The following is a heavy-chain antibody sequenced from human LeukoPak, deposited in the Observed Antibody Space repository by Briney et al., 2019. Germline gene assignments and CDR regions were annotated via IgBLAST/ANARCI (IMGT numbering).Heavy chain of an antibody. CDR2: IWYDGSNK. D-gene: IGHD3-3*01. CDR3: ARGDLFEGAFDI. V-gene: IGHV3-33*01. J-gene: IGHJ3*02. CDR1: GFTFSSYV. Sequence: GRPLRLSCAASGFTFSSYVMHWVRQAPGKGLEWVAVIWYDGSNKYYADSVKGRFTISRDNSKNTLYLQMNSLRAEDTAVYYCARGDLFEGAFDIWGQGTMVTVSS.